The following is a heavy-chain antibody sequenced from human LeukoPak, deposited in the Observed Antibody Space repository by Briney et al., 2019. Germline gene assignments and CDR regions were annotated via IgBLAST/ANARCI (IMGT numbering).Heavy chain of an antibody. CDR1: GFTFSSYA. V-gene: IGHV3-30-3*01. CDR2: ISYDGSNK. J-gene: IGHJ4*02. D-gene: IGHD1-26*01. Sequence: GGSLRLSCAASGFTFSSYAMHWVRQAPGKELEWVAVISYDGSNKYYADSVKGRFTISRDNSKNTLYLQMNSLRAEDTAVYYCARDGEEGSNYYFDYWGQGTLVTVSS. CDR3: ARDGEEGSNYYFDY.